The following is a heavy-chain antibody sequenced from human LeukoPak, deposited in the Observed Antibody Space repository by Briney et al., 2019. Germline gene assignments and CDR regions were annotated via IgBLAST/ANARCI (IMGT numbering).Heavy chain of an antibody. V-gene: IGHV3-23*01. CDR1: GFTFGSYA. CDR2: ISGSGGST. Sequence: GGSLRLSCAASGFTFGSYAMSWVRQAPGKGLEWVSAISGSGGSTYYADSVKGRFTISRDNSKNTLYLQMNSLRAEDTAVYYCAKDQGGYSSGTFDYWGQGTLVTVSS. D-gene: IGHD6-19*01. J-gene: IGHJ4*02. CDR3: AKDQGGYSSGTFDY.